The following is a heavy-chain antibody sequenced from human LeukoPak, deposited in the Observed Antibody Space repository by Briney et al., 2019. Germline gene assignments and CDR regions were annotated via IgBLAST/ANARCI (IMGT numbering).Heavy chain of an antibody. D-gene: IGHD2-2*02. V-gene: IGHV1-18*01. CDR1: GYTFTSYD. CDR3: ARDIGYCSSTSCYTFDY. Sequence: GASVKVSCKASGYTFTSYDISWVRQAPGQGLEWMGWISAYNGNTNYAQKLQGRVTMTTDTSTSTAYMELRSLRSDDTAVYYCARDIGYCSSTSCYTFDYWGQGTLVTVSS. J-gene: IGHJ4*02. CDR2: ISAYNGNT.